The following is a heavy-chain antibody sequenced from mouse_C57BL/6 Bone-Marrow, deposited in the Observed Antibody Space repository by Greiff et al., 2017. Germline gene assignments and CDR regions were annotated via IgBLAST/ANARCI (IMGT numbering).Heavy chain of an antibody. CDR3: ARAYGSSQKGYFDY. Sequence: VQLQQPGAELVMPGASVKLSCKASGYTFTSYWMHWVKQRPGQGLEWIGEIDPSDSYTNYNQKFKGKSKLTVDKSSSTAYMQLSSLTSEDSAVYYCARAYGSSQKGYFDYWGQGTTLTVSS. CDR2: IDPSDSYT. CDR1: GYTFTSYW. V-gene: IGHV1-69*01. D-gene: IGHD1-1*01. J-gene: IGHJ2*01.